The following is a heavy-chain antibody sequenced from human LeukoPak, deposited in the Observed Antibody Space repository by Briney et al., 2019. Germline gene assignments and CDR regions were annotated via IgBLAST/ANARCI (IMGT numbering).Heavy chain of an antibody. Sequence: GGSLRLSCVASGFTFSDYAMSWVRQAPGKGLEWVSVIYSGGSTYYADSVKGRFTISRDNSKNTLYLQMNSLRAEDTAVYYCARVFSLRDYWGQGTLVTVSS. V-gene: IGHV3-53*01. J-gene: IGHJ4*02. D-gene: IGHD3-3*01. CDR3: ARVFSLRDY. CDR1: GFTFSDYA. CDR2: IYSGGST.